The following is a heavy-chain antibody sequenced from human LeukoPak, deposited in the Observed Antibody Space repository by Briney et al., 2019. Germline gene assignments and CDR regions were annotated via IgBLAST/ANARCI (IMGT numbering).Heavy chain of an antibody. CDR3: TRGANIVASEGGWFDP. CDR1: GYTFTGYY. D-gene: IGHD5-12*01. Sequence: ASVKVSCKASGYTFTGYYVHWVRQAPGQGLEWMAWINPSSGVTKYAQKFQGRVTMTRDTSISTAYMELNRLRSDDTAVYYCTRGANIVASEGGWFDPWGQGTLVTVSS. V-gene: IGHV1-2*02. J-gene: IGHJ5*02. CDR2: INPSSGVT.